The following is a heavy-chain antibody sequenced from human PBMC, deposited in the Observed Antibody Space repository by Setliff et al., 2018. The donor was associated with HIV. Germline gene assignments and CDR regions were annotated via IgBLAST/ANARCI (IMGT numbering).Heavy chain of an antibody. Sequence: GVLRLSCAASGFTVSSNYMSWVRQAPGKGLEWVSVIYSGGSTYYADSVKGRFTISRDNSKNTLYLQMNSLRAEDTAVYYCARAMVPDSSGYYRPPAFDIWGQGTMVTVSS. D-gene: IGHD3-22*01. CDR2: IYSGGST. J-gene: IGHJ3*02. CDR3: ARAMVPDSSGYYRPPAFDI. V-gene: IGHV3-53*01. CDR1: GFTVSSNY.